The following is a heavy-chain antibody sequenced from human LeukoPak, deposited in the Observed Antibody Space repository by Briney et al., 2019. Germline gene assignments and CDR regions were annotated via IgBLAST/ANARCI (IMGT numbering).Heavy chain of an antibody. J-gene: IGHJ4*02. CDR1: GVTFSNYA. CDR2: ISGDAIYT. V-gene: IGHV3-23*01. D-gene: IGHD4-17*01. CDR3: AKNYGTSRPFYDY. Sequence: XGSLRLSCAASGVTFSNYAMTWVRQAPGKGLQWVSAISGDAIYTYYLDSVKGRFTTSRDNSKNTLFLQMNSLRADDTAVYYCAKNYGTSRPFYDYWGQGIVVTVSS.